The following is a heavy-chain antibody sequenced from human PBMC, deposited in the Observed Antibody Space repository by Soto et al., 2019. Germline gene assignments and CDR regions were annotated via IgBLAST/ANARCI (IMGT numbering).Heavy chain of an antibody. J-gene: IGHJ4*02. CDR3: ARTCYCAAGSYYTPDY. D-gene: IGHD3-10*01. V-gene: IGHV5-51*01. Sequence: PGESLKISCKGSGYNFATYWIGWVRQMPGKGLEWMGIIYPGDSETRYSPSFEGQVTISADKSITTAFLQWSSLEASDSAMYYCARTCYCAAGSYYTPDYWGQGALVTVSS. CDR1: GYNFATYW. CDR2: IYPGDSET.